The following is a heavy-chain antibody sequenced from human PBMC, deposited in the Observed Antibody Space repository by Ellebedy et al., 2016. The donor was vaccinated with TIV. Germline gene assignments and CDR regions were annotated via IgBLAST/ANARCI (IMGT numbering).Heavy chain of an antibody. CDR3: ARDGERALGSYEH. Sequence: ASVKVSCXASGYTFINHAMHWVRQAPGQRLEWMGWINAGNGDTKYSQKLQGRITIIRDTSASTAYMELSSLRSEDTAVYYCARDGERALGSYEHWGQGTLVTVSS. V-gene: IGHV1-3*01. D-gene: IGHD3-16*01. J-gene: IGHJ1*01. CDR1: GYTFINHA. CDR2: INAGNGDT.